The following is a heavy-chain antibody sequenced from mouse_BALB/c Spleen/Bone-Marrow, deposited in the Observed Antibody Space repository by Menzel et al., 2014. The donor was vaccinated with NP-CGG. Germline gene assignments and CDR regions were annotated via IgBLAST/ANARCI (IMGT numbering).Heavy chain of an antibody. J-gene: IGHJ2*01. V-gene: IGHV3-2*02. CDR2: ISSSGLT. D-gene: IGHD1-3*01. CDR1: GYSITSAYA. Sequence: EVQLQQSGPGLVKPSQSLSLTCTVTGYSITSAYAWNWIRQFPGNNLEWMGYISSSGLTSYNPSLKGRISIARGTSKNQFFLQLNSVTTEDTATYYCARSGNFFDFGGQGTTLTVSS. CDR3: ARSGNFFDF.